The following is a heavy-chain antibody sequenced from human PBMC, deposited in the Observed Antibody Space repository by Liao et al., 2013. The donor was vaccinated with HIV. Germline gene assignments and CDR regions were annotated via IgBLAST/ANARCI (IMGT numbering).Heavy chain of an antibody. CDR1: GGSISTGSFY. J-gene: IGHJ4*02. CDR3: ARGGGGKGFDS. D-gene: IGHD4-23*01. V-gene: IGHV4-61*02. CDR2: VFTSGNT. Sequence: QVQLQESGPGLVKPSQTLSLTCSVSGGSISTGSFYWSWVRQPAGKGLEWIGRVFTSGNTDYNPSLKSRVNISVDTSKNHFSLKLRSVTAADTAVYYCARGGGGKGFDSWGQGTLVTVSS.